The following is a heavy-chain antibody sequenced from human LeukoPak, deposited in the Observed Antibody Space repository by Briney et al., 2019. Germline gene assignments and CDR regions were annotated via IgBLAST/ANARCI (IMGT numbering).Heavy chain of an antibody. D-gene: IGHD3-3*01. J-gene: IGHJ5*02. CDR2: INHSEST. CDR3: ARGAPTNYDFWSGYYAFWFDP. Sequence: SETLSLTCAVYGGSSRGYYWSWIRQPPGKGLEWIGEINHSESTNYNPSLKSRVTISVDTSKDQFSLKLSSVTAADTAVYYCARGAPTNYDFWSGYYAFWFDPWGQGTLVTVSS. CDR1: GGSSRGYY. V-gene: IGHV4-34*01.